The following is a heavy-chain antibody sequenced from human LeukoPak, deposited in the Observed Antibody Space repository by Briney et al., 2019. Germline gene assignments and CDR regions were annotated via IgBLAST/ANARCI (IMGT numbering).Heavy chain of an antibody. J-gene: IGHJ4*02. CDR3: ARQGTYYDFVIDY. D-gene: IGHD3-3*01. Sequence: SETLSLTCAVYGGSFSGYYWSWIRQPPGKGLEWIGEINHSGSTNYNPSLKSRVTISVDTSKNQFSLKLSSVTAADTAVYYCARQGTYYDFVIDYWGQGTLVTVSS. V-gene: IGHV4-34*01. CDR2: INHSGST. CDR1: GGSFSGYY.